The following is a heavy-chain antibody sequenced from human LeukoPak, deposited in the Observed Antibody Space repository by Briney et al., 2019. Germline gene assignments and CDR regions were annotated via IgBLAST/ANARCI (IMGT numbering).Heavy chain of an antibody. Sequence: PGGSLRLSCAASGFTFSSYWMHWVRQAPGKGLVWVSRINSDGSSTSYADSVKGRFTISRDNAKNTLYLQVNSLRAEDTAVYYCARSRFVDTPEDYWGQGTLVTVSS. CDR2: INSDGSST. CDR1: GFTFSSYW. V-gene: IGHV3-74*01. D-gene: IGHD5-18*01. J-gene: IGHJ4*02. CDR3: ARSRFVDTPEDY.